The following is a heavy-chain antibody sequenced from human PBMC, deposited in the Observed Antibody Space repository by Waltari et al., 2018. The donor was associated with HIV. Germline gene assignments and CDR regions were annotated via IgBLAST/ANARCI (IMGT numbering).Heavy chain of an antibody. V-gene: IGHV1-2*02. J-gene: IGHJ4*02. CDR2: ANPNSGGT. Sequence: QAQLVQSGAEVKKPGASVKVSCKASGYTFTSPGYYVHWVRQAPGQGLEWMGWANPNSGGTVYAQNFQGRVTMTRDTSISTAYMELSRLRSDDTAIYYCAVPWGMTEPTDYWGQGTLVTVSS. CDR3: AVPWGMTEPTDY. D-gene: IGHD3-16*01. CDR1: GYTFTSPGYY.